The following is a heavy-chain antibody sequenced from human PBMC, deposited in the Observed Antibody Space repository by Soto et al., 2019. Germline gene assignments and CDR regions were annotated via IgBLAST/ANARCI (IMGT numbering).Heavy chain of an antibody. CDR2: IRGDGSQK. D-gene: IGHD5-12*01. CDR3: ARDWRDGYTHGPDF. Sequence: EVQLVESGGGLVQPGGSLRRSCAASGFTFNDYWMSWMRQAPGKGLEWVANIRGDGSQKYCLGSVEGRFTISRDNTDNSLFLQLNNLRVEDTAVYYCARDWRDGYTHGPDFWGQGTLVTVSS. CDR1: GFTFNDYW. V-gene: IGHV3-7*04. J-gene: IGHJ4*02.